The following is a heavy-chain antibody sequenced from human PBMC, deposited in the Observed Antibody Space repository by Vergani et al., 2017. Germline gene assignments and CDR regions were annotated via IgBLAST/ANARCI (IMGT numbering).Heavy chain of an antibody. V-gene: IGHV3-15*02. CDR2: IKSLSDGGTT. D-gene: IGHD3-16*02. Sequence: EVQLVESGGALVKPGGSLRLSCAASGFIFTNAWMTWVRQTPEKGLEWFGLIKSLSDGGTTEFAAPVKGRFTISRDYSKRTVHLQMSRLRTEDTAVYYCVAVDYNDFCGSYLPFHYCVQATLVAVSS. CDR1: GFIFTNAW. J-gene: IGHJ4*02. CDR3: VAVDYNDFCGSYLPFHY.